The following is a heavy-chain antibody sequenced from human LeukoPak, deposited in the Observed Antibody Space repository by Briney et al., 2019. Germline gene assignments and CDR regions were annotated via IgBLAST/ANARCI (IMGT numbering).Heavy chain of an antibody. V-gene: IGHV3-74*01. CDR3: VRGSTDWKGMDV. Sequence: GGSLRPSFAASGFPFSNHYMHWGPQAPGKGVLSVSRIDPNGRYTSYADSVKGRFTISRDNAKNTLYLQMNTLGAEDTALYYCVRGSTDWKGMDVWGQGTTVTVSS. CDR2: IDPNGRYT. D-gene: IGHD6-19*01. J-gene: IGHJ6*02. CDR1: GFPFSNHY.